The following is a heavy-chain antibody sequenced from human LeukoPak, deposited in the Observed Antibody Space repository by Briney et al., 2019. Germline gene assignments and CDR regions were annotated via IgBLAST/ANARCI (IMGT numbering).Heavy chain of an antibody. CDR2: MYYSGRT. V-gene: IGHV4-59*01. CDR1: GGSISNYY. CDR3: ARLPGISVTGKAIDY. D-gene: IGHD6-19*01. Sequence: PSETLSLTCTVSGGSISNYYWSWLRQPPGKGLEGIGYMYYSGRTNYNPSLKSRVTISVDTSNNQFSLKLSSVTAADTAVYYCARLPGISVTGKAIDYWGQGTLVTVSS. J-gene: IGHJ4*02.